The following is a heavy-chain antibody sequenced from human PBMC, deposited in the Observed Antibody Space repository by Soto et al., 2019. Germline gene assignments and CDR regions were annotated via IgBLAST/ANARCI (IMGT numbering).Heavy chain of an antibody. CDR1: GFTFSRYG. CDR2: VSHGGLAQ. J-gene: IGHJ4*02. CDR3: AKETIQVGGPNYFDY. V-gene: IGHV3-30*18. Sequence: HPGRALRLTCEGSGFTFSRYGMHWCRQAPGMGLEWVAVVSHGGLAQYYGDSVMGRFTISRDNSQNTLYLQMNSLRTEDTAIYYCAKETIQVGGPNYFDYWGQGALVTVSS. D-gene: IGHD1-1*01.